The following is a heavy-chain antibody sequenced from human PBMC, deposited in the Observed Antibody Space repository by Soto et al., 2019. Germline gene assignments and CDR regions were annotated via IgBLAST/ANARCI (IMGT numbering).Heavy chain of an antibody. V-gene: IGHV3-23*01. D-gene: IGHD3-16*01. CDR3: ARLYADYEPY. J-gene: IGHJ4*02. CDR2: INDRGDST. CDR1: GFTFSSFA. Sequence: GGSLSLSCAASGFTFSSFAMSWVRQTPGKGLEWVSAINDRGDSTYYADSVKGRFTISRDNSENTLYLQLHSLRAEDTAVYYCARLYADYEPYWGQGTLVTVSS.